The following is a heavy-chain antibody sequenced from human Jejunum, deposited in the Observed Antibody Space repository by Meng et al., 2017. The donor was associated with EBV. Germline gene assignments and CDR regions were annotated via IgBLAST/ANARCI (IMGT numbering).Heavy chain of an antibody. V-gene: IGHV7-4-1*02. D-gene: IGHD2-8*02. Sequence: QVQLVQSGSELKKPWASVKVSCKASGYTFTSSGINWVRQAPGQGLEWMGWINTNTGYPTYAQDFTGRFVFSLDTSVSTAYLQITSLSTEDNAVYYCARVRPGGGWFDPWGQGTLVTVSS. CDR1: GYTFTSSG. CDR3: ARVRPGGGWFDP. J-gene: IGHJ5*02. CDR2: INTNTGYP.